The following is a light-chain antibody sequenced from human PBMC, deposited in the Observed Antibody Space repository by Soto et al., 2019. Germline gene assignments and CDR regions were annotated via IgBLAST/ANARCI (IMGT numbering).Light chain of an antibody. V-gene: IGKV1-39*01. CDR2: LAS. CDR3: QQSLSNPRT. J-gene: IGKJ4*01. CDR1: QKINNF. Sequence: DIQMTQSPSSLSASVGDTVTITCRASQKINNFLSWYQQKPGKAPKLLIFLASSLESGVPSRFGGSGSGTDFTLTIRSLQPEDSASYYCQQSLSNPRTFGGGTKV.